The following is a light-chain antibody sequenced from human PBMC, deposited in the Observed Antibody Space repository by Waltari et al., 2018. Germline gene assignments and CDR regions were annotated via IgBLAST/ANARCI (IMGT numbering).Light chain of an antibody. V-gene: IGKV1-39*01. CDR3: QHTYTTPLT. CDR2: AAS. CDR1: QSVSNY. J-gene: IGKJ4*01. Sequence: DIQMTQSPPSLSASVGDRVTITCRASQSVSNYLSWYQQKPGKAPKLLIYAASSLESGVPSRFTGSGSGTDFTLTISSLQSEDFATYYWQHTYTTPLTFGGGTTVEIK.